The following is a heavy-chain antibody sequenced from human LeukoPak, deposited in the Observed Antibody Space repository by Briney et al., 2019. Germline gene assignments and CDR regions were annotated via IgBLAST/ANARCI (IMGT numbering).Heavy chain of an antibody. Sequence: PSETLSHTCTVSGGSISSSSYYWGWIRQPPGKGLEWIGSIYYSGSTYYNPSLKSRVTISVDTSKNQFPLKLSSVTAADTAVYYCARDWFQRWFDPWGQGTLVTVSS. D-gene: IGHD3-10*01. V-gene: IGHV4-39*06. CDR1: GGSISSSSYY. J-gene: IGHJ5*02. CDR2: IYYSGST. CDR3: ARDWFQRWFDP.